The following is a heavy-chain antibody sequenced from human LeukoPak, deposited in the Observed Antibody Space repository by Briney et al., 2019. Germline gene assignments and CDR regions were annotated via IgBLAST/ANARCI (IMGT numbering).Heavy chain of an antibody. Sequence: PGGSLRLSCAASGFTFSNYAMNWVRQAPGKGLEWVAVISSDESNKFYADSVKGRFTISRDNSKNTLYLQVNSVRAEDTAVYYCAKGHSSGWYSIEYWGQGTLVTVSS. CDR1: GFTFSNYA. V-gene: IGHV3-30*18. CDR2: ISSDESNK. CDR3: AKGHSSGWYSIEY. D-gene: IGHD6-19*01. J-gene: IGHJ4*02.